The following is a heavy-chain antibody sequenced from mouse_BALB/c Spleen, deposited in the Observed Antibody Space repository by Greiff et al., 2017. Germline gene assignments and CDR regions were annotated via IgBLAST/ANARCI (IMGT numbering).Heavy chain of an antibody. CDR1: GFTFTDYY. CDR3: ARDSITTVVGFDY. Sequence: DVMLVESGGGLVQPGGSLRLSCATSGFTFTDYYMSWVRQPPGKALEWLGFIRNKANGYTTEYSASVKGRFTISRDNSQSILYLQMNTLRAEDSATYYCARDSITTVVGFDYWGQGTTLTVSS. CDR2: IRNKANGYTT. V-gene: IGHV7-3*02. D-gene: IGHD1-1*01. J-gene: IGHJ2*01.